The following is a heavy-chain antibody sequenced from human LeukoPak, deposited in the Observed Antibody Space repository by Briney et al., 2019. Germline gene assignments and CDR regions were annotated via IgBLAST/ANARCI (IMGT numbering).Heavy chain of an antibody. V-gene: IGHV1-2*02. CDR1: GYTFTGYY. CDR2: INPNSGGT. Sequence: ASVKVSCKASGYTFTGYYMHWVRQAPGQGLEWMGWINPNSGGTNYAQKFQGRVTMTRDTSISTAYMELSRLRSDDTAVYYCVRDLRKQQLVLGHYWGQGTLVTVSS. CDR3: VRDLRKQQLVLGHY. J-gene: IGHJ4*02. D-gene: IGHD6-13*01.